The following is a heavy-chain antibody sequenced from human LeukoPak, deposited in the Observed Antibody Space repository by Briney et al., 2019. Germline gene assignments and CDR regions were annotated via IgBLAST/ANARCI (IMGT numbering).Heavy chain of an antibody. D-gene: IGHD3-22*01. Sequence: ASVKVSCKASGYSVTGYFMLGLHQSPGQGLDGMGWINPNSGGTNYAQKFQGRVTMTRDPTIRPAYMELSWLTSVPPAVQHCTRCGPDWVITSYFDYWGQGTLVTVSS. CDR2: INPNSGGT. J-gene: IGHJ4*02. V-gene: IGHV1-2*02. CDR1: GYSVTGYF. CDR3: TRCGPDWVITSYFDY.